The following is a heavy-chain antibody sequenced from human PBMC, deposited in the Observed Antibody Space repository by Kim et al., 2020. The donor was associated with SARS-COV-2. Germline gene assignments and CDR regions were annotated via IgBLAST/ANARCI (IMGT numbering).Heavy chain of an antibody. D-gene: IGHD1-26*01. J-gene: IGHJ4*02. CDR3: ARINIVGATLFDY. V-gene: IGHV4-34*01. Sequence: YNPYLKGRVTISVETSKNQFSLKLSSVTAADTAVYYCARINIVGATLFDYWGPGTLVPVST.